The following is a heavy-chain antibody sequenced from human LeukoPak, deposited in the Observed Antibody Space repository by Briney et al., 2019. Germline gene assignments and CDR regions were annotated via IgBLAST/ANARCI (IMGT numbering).Heavy chain of an antibody. V-gene: IGHV3-11*01. J-gene: IGHJ4*02. CDR3: AKSGLNRFDY. D-gene: IGHD2-15*01. Sequence: PGGSLRLSCAAYGFTFSDYYMSWIRQAPGKGLEWVSSIGFSGSPIYYADSVKGRFTISRDNAKNSLFLQINSLRAEDTAVYYCAKSGLNRFDYWGQGTLVTVSS. CDR1: GFTFSDYY. CDR2: IGFSGSPI.